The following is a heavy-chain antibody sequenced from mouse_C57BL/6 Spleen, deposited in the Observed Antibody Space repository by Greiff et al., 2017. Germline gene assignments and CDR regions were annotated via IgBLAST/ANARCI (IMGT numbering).Heavy chain of an antibody. V-gene: IGHV5-4*01. CDR1: GFTFSSYA. CDR3: ARDNGSSYGWYFDV. D-gene: IGHD1-1*01. CDR2: ISDGGSYT. Sequence: EVKLQESGGGLVKPGGSLKLSCAASGFTFSSYAMSWVRQTPEKRLEWVATISDGGSYTYYPDNVKGRFTISRDNAKNNLYLQMSHLKSEDTAMYYCARDNGSSYGWYFDVWGTGTTVTVSS. J-gene: IGHJ1*03.